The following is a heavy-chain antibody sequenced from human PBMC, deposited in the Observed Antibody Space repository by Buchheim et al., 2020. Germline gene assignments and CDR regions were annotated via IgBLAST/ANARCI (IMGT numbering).Heavy chain of an antibody. CDR2: IYYSGST. D-gene: IGHD6-6*01. Sequence: QLQLQESGPGLVKPSETLSLTCTVPGGSISSSSYYWGWIRQPPGKGLEWIGCIYYSGSTYYNPSLKSRVTISVDKSKNQLSLKLGSVTAADTAVYYCARRKSSRSANFDPWGQGTL. CDR1: GGSISSSSYY. V-gene: IGHV4-39*01. J-gene: IGHJ5*02. CDR3: ARRKSSRSANFDP.